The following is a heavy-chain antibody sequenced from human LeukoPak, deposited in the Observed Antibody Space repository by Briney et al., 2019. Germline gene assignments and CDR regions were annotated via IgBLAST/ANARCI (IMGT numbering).Heavy chain of an antibody. CDR2: ISGSGGST. Sequence: GGSLRPSCAASGFTFSSYAMSWVRQAPGKGLEWVSAISGSGGSTYYADSVKGRFTISRDNSKNTLYLQMNSLRAEDTAVYYCAKDLEGGSGSSTLDYWGQGTLVTVSS. CDR3: AKDLEGGSGSSTLDY. V-gene: IGHV3-23*01. D-gene: IGHD3-10*01. J-gene: IGHJ4*02. CDR1: GFTFSSYA.